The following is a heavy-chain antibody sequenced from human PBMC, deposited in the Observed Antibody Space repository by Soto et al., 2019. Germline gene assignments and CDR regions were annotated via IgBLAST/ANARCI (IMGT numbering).Heavy chain of an antibody. V-gene: IGHV3-30*18. CDR2: ISYDGSNK. Sequence: GGSLRVSCAASGFTFISYGMHWGRQAPGKGLEWVAVISYDGSNKYYADSVKGRFTISRDNSKNTLYLQMNSLRAEDTAVYYCAKDQSSSWYVYYYYGMDVWGQGTTVTVSS. D-gene: IGHD6-13*01. J-gene: IGHJ6*02. CDR3: AKDQSSSWYVYYYYGMDV. CDR1: GFTFISYG.